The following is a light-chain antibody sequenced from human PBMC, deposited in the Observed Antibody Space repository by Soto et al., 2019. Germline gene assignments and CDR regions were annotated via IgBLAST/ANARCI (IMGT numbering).Light chain of an antibody. Sequence: QSVLTQPASVSGSPGQSITISCTGTSSDVGTYNLVSWYQQYPGKAPKLMIYEGSKRPSGVSNRFSGSKSGNTASLTVSGLQAEDEADYYCCSYAGFSYVFGTGTKLTVL. V-gene: IGLV2-23*01. CDR3: CSYAGFSYV. CDR1: SSDVGTYNL. CDR2: EGS. J-gene: IGLJ1*01.